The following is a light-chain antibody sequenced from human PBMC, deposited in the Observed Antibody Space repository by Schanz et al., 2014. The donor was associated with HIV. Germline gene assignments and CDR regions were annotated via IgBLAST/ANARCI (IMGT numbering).Light chain of an antibody. CDR1: SSDVGGYNY. V-gene: IGLV2-14*01. J-gene: IGLJ3*02. CDR3: SSYTTSRTWV. Sequence: QSALTQPPSASGSPGQPVTIFCTGSSSDVGGYNYVSWYQQHPGKAPKVMIYEVSRRPSGVSNRFSGYKSGDTASLTISGLQAEDEADFYCSSYTTSRTWVFGGGTKLTVL. CDR2: EVS.